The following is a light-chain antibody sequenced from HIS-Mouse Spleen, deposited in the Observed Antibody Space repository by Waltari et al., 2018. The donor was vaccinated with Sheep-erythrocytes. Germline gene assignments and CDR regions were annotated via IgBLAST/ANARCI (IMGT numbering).Light chain of an antibody. Sequence: SDVGGYNYVSWYQQHPGKAPKLMIYDVSKRPSGVPDRFSGSKSGNTASLTISGLQAEDEADYYCCSYAGSYTFVVFGGGTKLTVL. J-gene: IGLJ2*01. V-gene: IGLV2-11*01. CDR2: DVS. CDR3: CSYAGSYTFVV. CDR1: SDVGGYNY.